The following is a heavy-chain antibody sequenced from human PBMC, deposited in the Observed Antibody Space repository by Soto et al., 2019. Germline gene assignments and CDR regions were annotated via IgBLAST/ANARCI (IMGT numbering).Heavy chain of an antibody. CDR2: ISGSGSST. CDR3: AKHALVVAATRLGY. D-gene: IGHD2-15*01. CDR1: GFTVSSKD. Sequence: GGSLRLSCAASGFTVSSKDMTWVRQAPGKGLEWVSAISGSGSSTYYADSVKGRFTISRDNSKNTLYLQMNSLRAEDTAVYYCAKHALVVAATRLGYWGQGTLVTVSS. V-gene: IGHV3-23*01. J-gene: IGHJ4*02.